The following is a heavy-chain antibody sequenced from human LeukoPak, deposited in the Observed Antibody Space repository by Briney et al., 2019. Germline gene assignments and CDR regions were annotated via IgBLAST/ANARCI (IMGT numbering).Heavy chain of an antibody. Sequence: ASVKVSCKASGYTFTSYGISWARQAPGQGLEWMGWISAYNGNTNYAQKLQGRVTMTTDTSTSTAYMELRSLRSDDTAVYYCARDLENDGWYPEAYWGQGTLVTVSS. CDR2: ISAYNGNT. CDR3: ARDLENDGWYPEAY. V-gene: IGHV1-18*01. D-gene: IGHD6-19*01. CDR1: GYTFTSYG. J-gene: IGHJ4*02.